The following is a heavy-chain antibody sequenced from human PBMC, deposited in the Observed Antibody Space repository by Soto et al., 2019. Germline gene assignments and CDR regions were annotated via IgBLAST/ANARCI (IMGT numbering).Heavy chain of an antibody. V-gene: IGHV1-3*05. Sequence: QVQLVQSGAEEKKPGASVKVSCKASGYTFTSYAMHWVRQAPGQRLEWMGWINAGNGNTKYSQKFQGRVTITRDTSANTAYMELSSLRSEDTAVYYCARSFVVVTYFDYWGQGTLVTVSS. CDR3: ARSFVVVTYFDY. CDR1: GYTFTSYA. CDR2: INAGNGNT. D-gene: IGHD2-21*02. J-gene: IGHJ4*02.